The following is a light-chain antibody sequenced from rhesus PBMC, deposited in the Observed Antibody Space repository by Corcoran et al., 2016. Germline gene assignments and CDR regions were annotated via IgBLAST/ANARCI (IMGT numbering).Light chain of an antibody. CDR1: QSVGST. V-gene: IGKV3-35*02. Sequence: ETVMMQSPATLSLSPGERATLSCRASQSVGSTLAWYQRQPGQAPRLLIYYASIRAPDIPDRFSGSGSGTEFTLTLSSLDPEDVGVYYCQKYNDWPLTFGGGTKVEIK. J-gene: IGKJ4*01. CDR2: YAS. CDR3: QKYNDWPLT.